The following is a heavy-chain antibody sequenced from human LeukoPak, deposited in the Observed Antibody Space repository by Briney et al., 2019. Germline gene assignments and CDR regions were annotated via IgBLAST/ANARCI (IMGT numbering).Heavy chain of an antibody. V-gene: IGHV3-23*01. D-gene: IGHD5-12*01. CDR3: AKGMAGGYDSRYDY. CDR2: ISDGGLST. Sequence: PGGSLRLSCAASGFTFSNNGMGWVRQAPGKGLEWVSMISDGGLSTYTADSVNGRFTISRDNSKNTLFLQMNSLRAEDTAVYYCAKGMAGGYDSRYDYWGQGTLVTVSS. CDR1: GFTFSNNG. J-gene: IGHJ4*02.